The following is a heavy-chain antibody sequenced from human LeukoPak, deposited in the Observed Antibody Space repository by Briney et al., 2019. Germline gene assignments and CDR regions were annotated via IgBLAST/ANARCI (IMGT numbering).Heavy chain of an antibody. J-gene: IGHJ5*02. Sequence: PSETLSLTCTVSGVSINTNNHWAWIRQPAGKGLEWIGRLHNSGSTNYNPSLQSRVTISVDTSKNQFSLKMTSATAADTSVYFCARDPLRSSFDPWGQGILVTVSS. CDR2: LHNSGST. CDR3: ARDPLRSSFDP. CDR1: GVSINTNNH. D-gene: IGHD6-13*01. V-gene: IGHV4-4*07.